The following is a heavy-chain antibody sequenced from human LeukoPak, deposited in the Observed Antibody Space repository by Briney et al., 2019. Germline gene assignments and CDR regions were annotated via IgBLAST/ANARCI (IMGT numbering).Heavy chain of an antibody. Sequence: KPSETLSLTCAVYGGSFSGYYWSWIRQPPGKGLEWIGEINHSGSTNYNPSLKSRVTISVDTSKNQFSLKLTSVTAADTAVYYCARRLKTVVAEFYFDYWGQGTLVTVSS. V-gene: IGHV4-34*01. CDR3: ARRLKTVVAEFYFDY. CDR2: INHSGST. J-gene: IGHJ4*02. D-gene: IGHD3-22*01. CDR1: GGSFSGYY.